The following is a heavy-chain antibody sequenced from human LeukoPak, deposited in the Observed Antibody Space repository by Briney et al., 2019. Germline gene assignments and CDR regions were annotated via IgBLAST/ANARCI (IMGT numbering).Heavy chain of an antibody. Sequence: SVKVSCKASGGTFSSYAISWVRQAPGQGLEWVGGIIPIFGTANYAQKFQGRVTITTDESTSTAYMELSSLRSEDTAVYYCARDRGELTLGYYYYYMDVWGKGTTVTVSS. CDR3: ARDRGELTLGYYYYYMDV. D-gene: IGHD1-7*01. CDR1: GGTFSSYA. CDR2: IIPIFGTA. V-gene: IGHV1-69*05. J-gene: IGHJ6*03.